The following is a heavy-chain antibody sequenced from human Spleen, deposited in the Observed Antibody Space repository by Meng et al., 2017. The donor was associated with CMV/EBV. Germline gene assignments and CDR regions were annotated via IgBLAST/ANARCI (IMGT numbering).Heavy chain of an antibody. Sequence: SETLSLTCAVYGGSFSGYYWSWIRQPPGKGLEWIGEINHSGSTNYNPSLKSRVTISVDTSKNQFSLKLSSVTAADTAVYYCARTRRWQQLGYYYYGMDVWGQGTTVTVSS. CDR2: INHSGST. CDR3: ARTRRWQQLGYYYYGMDV. D-gene: IGHD6-13*01. J-gene: IGHJ6*02. CDR1: GGSFSGYY. V-gene: IGHV4-34*01.